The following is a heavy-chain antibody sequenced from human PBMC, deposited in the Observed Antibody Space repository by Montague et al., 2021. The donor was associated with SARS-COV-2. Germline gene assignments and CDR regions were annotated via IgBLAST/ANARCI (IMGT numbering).Heavy chain of an antibody. J-gene: IGHJ4*02. CDR3: VRYSGWFYFDF. CDR2: PQHEKKKHS. Sequence: CAISGDSVVEHRRRSEEHTSEPQSHEHLVCRPQHEKKKHSDYALSVRGRLTVNPDASKNAFSLELNYVTPEDTAVYYCVRYSGWFYFDFWGKGTLVTVSS. V-gene: IGHV6-1*01. D-gene: IGHD6-19*01. CDR1: GDSVVEHRRR.